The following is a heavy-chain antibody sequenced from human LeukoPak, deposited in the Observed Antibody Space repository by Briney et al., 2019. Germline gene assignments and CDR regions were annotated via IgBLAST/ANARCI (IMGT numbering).Heavy chain of an antibody. CDR1: GGSFSGYY. J-gene: IGHJ5*02. Sequence: SETLSLTCAVYGGSFSGYYWSWIRQPPGKGLEWIGEINHSGSTNYNPSLKSRVTISVDTSKNQFSLKLSSVTAADTAVYYCAADDSSGYYLWGQGTLVTVSS. CDR2: INHSGST. D-gene: IGHD3-22*01. CDR3: AADDSSGYYL. V-gene: IGHV4-34*01.